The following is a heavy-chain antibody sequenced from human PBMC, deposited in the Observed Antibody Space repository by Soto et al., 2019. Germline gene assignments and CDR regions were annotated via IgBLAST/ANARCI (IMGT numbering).Heavy chain of an antibody. J-gene: IGHJ4*02. CDR1: GYTFTSYD. D-gene: IGHD6-13*01. Sequence: GASVKVSCKASGYTFTSYDINWVRQATGQGLEWMGWMNPNSGNTGYAQKFQGRVTMTRNTSISTAYMELSSLRSEDTAVYYCATSKYSSSWPTYYFDYWGQGTLVTVSS. CDR2: MNPNSGNT. V-gene: IGHV1-8*01. CDR3: ATSKYSSSWPTYYFDY.